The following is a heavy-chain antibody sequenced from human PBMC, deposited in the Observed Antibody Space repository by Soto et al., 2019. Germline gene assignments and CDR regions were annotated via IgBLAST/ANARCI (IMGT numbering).Heavy chain of an antibody. J-gene: IGHJ6*02. V-gene: IGHV5-51*01. CDR2: IYPGDSDT. CDR1: GYSVTSYW. D-gene: IGHD3-9*01. Sequence: GESLKISCKGSGYSVTSYWIGWVRQMPGKGLEWMGIIYPGDSDTRYSPSFQGQVTISADKSISTAYLQWSSLKASDTAMYYCARLDYDILTGYYTSIYYYYGKDVWGQGTTVTVSS. CDR3: ARLDYDILTGYYTSIYYYYGKDV.